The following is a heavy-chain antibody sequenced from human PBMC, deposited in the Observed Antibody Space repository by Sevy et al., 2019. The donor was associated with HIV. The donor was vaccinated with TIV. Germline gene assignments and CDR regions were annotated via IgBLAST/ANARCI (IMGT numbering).Heavy chain of an antibody. Sequence: EGSLRLSCAASGFSIGDEIMNWVRQAPGKGLEWVAILSHVGGSDYYADSVKGRFTISRDTSKNTLYLEMNRLRREDTAVYYCARLSSCGGDCYYLDFWGQGTLVTVSS. CDR2: LSHVGGSD. J-gene: IGHJ4*02. CDR3: ARLSSCGGDCYYLDF. V-gene: IGHV3-30-3*01. D-gene: IGHD2-21*02. CDR1: GFSIGDEI.